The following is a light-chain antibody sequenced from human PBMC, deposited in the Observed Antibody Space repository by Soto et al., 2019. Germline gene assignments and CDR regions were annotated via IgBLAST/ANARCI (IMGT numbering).Light chain of an antibody. J-gene: IGKJ4*01. CDR2: AAS. CDR1: QSISSY. CDR3: QQSYSTPPT. Sequence: DIQLTQSPSFLSASVGDRVTITCRASQSISSYLNWYQQKPGKAPKLLIYAASSLQSGFPSRFSGSGSGTDFTLTISSLQPEDFATYYCQQSYSTPPTFGGGTKVDI. V-gene: IGKV1-39*01.